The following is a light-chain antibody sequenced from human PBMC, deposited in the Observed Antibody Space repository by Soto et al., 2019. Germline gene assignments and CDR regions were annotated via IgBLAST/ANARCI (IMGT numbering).Light chain of an antibody. CDR2: KAS. V-gene: IGKV1-5*03. CDR1: QSISTY. J-gene: IGKJ1*01. Sequence: DIQMTQSPSTLSASVGDRVTITCRASQSISTYLAWYQQKPGKAPKLLIYKASSLQSGVPSRFSGSGSGTEFTLTITSLQPDDFATYYCQHYKDYSWTFGQGTKVEVK. CDR3: QHYKDYSWT.